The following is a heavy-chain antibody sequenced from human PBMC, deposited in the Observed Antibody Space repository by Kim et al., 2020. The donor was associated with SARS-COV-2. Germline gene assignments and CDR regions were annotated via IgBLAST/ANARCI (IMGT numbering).Heavy chain of an antibody. CDR3: ARKYYYASGNYNSGGSYWHFDL. Sequence: GGSLRLSCAASGFTFSSYSMIWVRRAPGKGLEWVSSISSSSIYIYYADSMKGRFTISRDNANNSLFLQVNSLRAEDTAVYYCARKYYYASGNYNSGGSYWHFDLWGRGTLVTVSS. V-gene: IGHV3-21*01. CDR2: ISSSSIYI. CDR1: GFTFSSYS. D-gene: IGHD3-10*01. J-gene: IGHJ2*01.